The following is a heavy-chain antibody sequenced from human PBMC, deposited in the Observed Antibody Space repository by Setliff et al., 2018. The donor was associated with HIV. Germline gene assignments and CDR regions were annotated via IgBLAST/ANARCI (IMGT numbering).Heavy chain of an antibody. Sequence: ASVKVSCKALGFLVTGYNVHWVRQAPGEGLEWMGWISAYTGNTNYAQKFHGRVSMTTDSSTSTGYMELTSLRSDDTAVYYCARRRRSSDDSFDFWGQGTLVTVSS. J-gene: IGHJ3*01. CDR2: ISAYTGNT. CDR1: GFLVTGYN. D-gene: IGHD1-26*01. CDR3: ARRRRSSDDSFDF. V-gene: IGHV1-18*04.